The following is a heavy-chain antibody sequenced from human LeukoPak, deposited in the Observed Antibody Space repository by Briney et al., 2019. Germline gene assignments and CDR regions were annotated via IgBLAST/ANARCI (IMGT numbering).Heavy chain of an antibody. V-gene: IGHV4-34*01. Sequence: SETLFLTCTASGGSISSSYYWSWIRQPPGKGLEWIGEINHSGSTNYNPSLKSRVTISVDTSKNQFSLKLSSVTAADTAVYYCARAPTVLRYSFDYWGQGTLVTVSS. CDR2: INHSGST. D-gene: IGHD3-9*01. CDR3: ARAPTVLRYSFDY. CDR1: GGSISSSYY. J-gene: IGHJ4*02.